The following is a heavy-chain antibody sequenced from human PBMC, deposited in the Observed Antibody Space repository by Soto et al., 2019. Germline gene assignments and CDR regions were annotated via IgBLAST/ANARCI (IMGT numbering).Heavy chain of an antibody. J-gene: IGHJ4*02. CDR3: AKGGRQWLVTSDFNY. CDR2: VSHDGRNT. D-gene: IGHD6-19*01. V-gene: IGHV3-30*18. Sequence: VQLVESGGGVVQPRRSLRLSCTASGFTCSDYAMHWVRQAPGKGLEWVAVVSHDGRNTHYADSVKGRFTISRDSSKNTVSLEMTSLRAEDTAVYYCAKGGRQWLVTSDFNYCGQGALVTVSS. CDR1: GFTCSDYA.